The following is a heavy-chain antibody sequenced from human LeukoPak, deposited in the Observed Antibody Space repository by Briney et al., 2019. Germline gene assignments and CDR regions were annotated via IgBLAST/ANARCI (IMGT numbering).Heavy chain of an antibody. V-gene: IGHV3-23*01. CDR3: AKDFGYLISVTVYCYQ. J-gene: IGHJ4*02. D-gene: IGHD5-18*01. CDR1: GFTFTNYA. Sequence: GGSLRLSXAASGFTFTNYAMNWVRQAPGKGLEWVSVISGSGGSTYYADSVKGRFTISRDNSKNTLFLQMNRLRAEDPAVYYFAKDFGYLISVTVYCYQWGEGTRVTVSS. CDR2: ISGSGGST.